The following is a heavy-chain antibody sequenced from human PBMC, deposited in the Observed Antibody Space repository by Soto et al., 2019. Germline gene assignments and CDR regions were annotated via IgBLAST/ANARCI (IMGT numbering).Heavy chain of an antibody. D-gene: IGHD1-1*01. V-gene: IGHV4-39*01. Sequence: SETLSLTCTVSGGSISSSSYYWGWIRQPPGKGLEWIGSIYYSGSTYYNPSLKSRVTISVDTSKNQFSLKLSSVTAADTAVYYCARHSRTARLIGYWGQGTLVTVPS. CDR2: IYYSGST. CDR3: ARHSRTARLIGY. CDR1: GGSISSSSYY. J-gene: IGHJ4*02.